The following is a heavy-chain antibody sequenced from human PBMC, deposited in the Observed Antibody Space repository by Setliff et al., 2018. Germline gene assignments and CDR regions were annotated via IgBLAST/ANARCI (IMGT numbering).Heavy chain of an antibody. CDR1: GNSFTGHF. Sequence: ASVKVSCKVSGNSFTGHFLHWVRQAPGRGLEWTGWINPDSGDTHSPQNFQGRVRMTRDTSMSTVYMELTRLTSDDTAVYYCVRQDILTGYYAFDYWGQGTLVTVSS. CDR3: VRQDILTGYYAFDY. D-gene: IGHD3-9*01. CDR2: INPDSGDT. V-gene: IGHV1-2*02. J-gene: IGHJ4*02.